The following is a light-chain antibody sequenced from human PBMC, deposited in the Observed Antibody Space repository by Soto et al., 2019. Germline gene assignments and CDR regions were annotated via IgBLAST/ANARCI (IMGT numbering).Light chain of an antibody. CDR3: QQYNSWPLT. CDR2: DAS. J-gene: IGKJ4*01. CDR1: QSLNNY. Sequence: EIVLTQSPATLSLSPGERATLSCRASQSLNNYLGWYQQKPGQAPRLLISDASYRATGIPARFSGSGSGTDFTLTISRLEPEDFAVYFCQQYNSWPLTFGGGTKVDIK. V-gene: IGKV3-11*01.